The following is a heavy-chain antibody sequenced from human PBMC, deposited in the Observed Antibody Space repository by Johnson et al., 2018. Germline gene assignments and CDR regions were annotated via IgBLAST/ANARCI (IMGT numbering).Heavy chain of an antibody. V-gene: IGHV3-33*06. J-gene: IGHJ6*04. Sequence: VQLLESGGGVVQPGRSLRLSCAASGFTFSSYGMHWVRQAPGKGLEWVAVIWYDGSNKYYADSVKGRFTISRDNSKNTLYLQMNSLRAEDTAVYYCAKDQGYGDYYYGMDVWGKGTTVTVSS. D-gene: IGHD4-17*01. CDR3: AKDQGYGDYYYGMDV. CDR2: IWYDGSNK. CDR1: GFTFSSYG.